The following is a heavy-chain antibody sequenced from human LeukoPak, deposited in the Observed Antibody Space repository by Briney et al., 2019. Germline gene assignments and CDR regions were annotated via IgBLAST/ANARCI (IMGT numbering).Heavy chain of an antibody. CDR3: AKRIQSAMATGY. Sequence: GGSLRLSCAASRFTFSIYSMNWVRQAPGKGLEWLTGINGSGGRTYYADSVKGRFTVSRDNSKNTVYLHMNSLRAEDTAVYYCAKRIQSAMATGYWGQGTLVTVSS. CDR2: INGSGGRT. D-gene: IGHD5-18*01. CDR1: RFTFSIYS. J-gene: IGHJ4*02. V-gene: IGHV3-23*01.